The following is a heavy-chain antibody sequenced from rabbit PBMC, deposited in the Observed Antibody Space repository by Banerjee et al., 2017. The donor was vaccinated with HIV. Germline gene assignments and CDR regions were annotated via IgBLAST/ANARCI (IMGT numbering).Heavy chain of an antibody. CDR2: TYIGDSDAT. J-gene: IGHJ3*01. Sequence: QEQLVESGGGLVQPEGSLTLTCTASGFSFSYSYYMCWVRQAPGKGLEWIGCTYIGDSDATYYANWAKGRFTISKTSSTTVTLQMTSLTVADTATYFCARDGVGYTFDLELWGQGTLVTVS. V-gene: IGHV1S45*01. CDR1: GFSFSYSYY. D-gene: IGHD3-1*01. CDR3: ARDGVGYTFDLEL.